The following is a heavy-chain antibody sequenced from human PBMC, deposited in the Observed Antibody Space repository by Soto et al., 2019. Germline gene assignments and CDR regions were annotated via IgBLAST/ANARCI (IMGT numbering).Heavy chain of an antibody. Sequence: SGPTLVNPTQTLTLTCTFSGFSLSTSGMCVSWIRQPPGKALEWLARIDWDDDKYYSTSLKTRLTISKDTSKNQVVLTMTNMDPVDTATYYCARIPIFGVAAYGMDVWGQGTTVTVSS. CDR2: IDWDDDK. CDR3: ARIPIFGVAAYGMDV. V-gene: IGHV2-70*11. CDR1: GFSLSTSGMC. J-gene: IGHJ6*02. D-gene: IGHD3-3*01.